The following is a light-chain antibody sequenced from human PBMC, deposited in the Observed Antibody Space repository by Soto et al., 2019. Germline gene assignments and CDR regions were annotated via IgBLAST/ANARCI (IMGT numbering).Light chain of an antibody. V-gene: IGKV3-15*01. J-gene: IGKJ1*01. CDR1: QSVSTN. Sequence: EIVMTQSPATLSVPPGERATLSCRASQSVSTNFAWYQQRPGQAPRLLFYGVSIRATAVPARFTASGSGTEFTLTISSLQSEDFAVYYCQQYNTWPRTFGQGTKVEIK. CDR2: GVS. CDR3: QQYNTWPRT.